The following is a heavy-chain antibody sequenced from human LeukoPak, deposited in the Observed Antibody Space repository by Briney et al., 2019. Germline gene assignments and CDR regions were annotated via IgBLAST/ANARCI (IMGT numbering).Heavy chain of an antibody. J-gene: IGHJ4*02. CDR3: ARSQTRVGVVIGN. CDR1: GFTFSSYS. V-gene: IGHV3-48*04. Sequence: GGSLRLSCAPSGFTFSSYSMNWVRQAPGKGLEWISYISSSSTAIHYADSVKGRFTISRDNAKSSLFLQMHSLTAEDTAIYYCARSQTRVGVVIGNWGQGTLVTVSS. CDR2: ISSSSTAI. D-gene: IGHD3-3*01.